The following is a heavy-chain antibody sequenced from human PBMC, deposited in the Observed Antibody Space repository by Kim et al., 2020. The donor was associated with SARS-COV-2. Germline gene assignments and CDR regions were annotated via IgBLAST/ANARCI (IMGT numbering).Heavy chain of an antibody. CDR2: ISSSSSYI. D-gene: IGHD1-26*01. Sequence: GGSLRLSCAASGFTFSSYSMNWVRQAPGKGLEWVSSISSSSSYIYYADSVKGRFTISRDNAKNSLYLQMNSLRAEDTAVYYCARVGVEWELHDAFDIWGQGTMVTVSS. J-gene: IGHJ3*02. CDR3: ARVGVEWELHDAFDI. V-gene: IGHV3-21*01. CDR1: GFTFSSYS.